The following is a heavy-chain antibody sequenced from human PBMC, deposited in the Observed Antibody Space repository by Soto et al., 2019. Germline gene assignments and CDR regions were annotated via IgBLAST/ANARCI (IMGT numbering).Heavy chain of an antibody. D-gene: IGHD3-22*01. CDR1: GGTFSSYA. CDR2: IIPIFGTA. J-gene: IGHJ4*02. Sequence: SVKVSCKASGGTFSSYAISWVRQAPGQGLEWMGGIIPIFGTANYAQKFQGRVTITADESTSTAYMELSSLRSEDTAVYYCARGPNKNYDSSGYYYYWGQGTLFTVSS. V-gene: IGHV1-69*13. CDR3: ARGPNKNYDSSGYYYY.